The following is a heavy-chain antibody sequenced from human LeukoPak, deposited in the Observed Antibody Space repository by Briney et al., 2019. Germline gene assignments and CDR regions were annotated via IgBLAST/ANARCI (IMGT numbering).Heavy chain of an antibody. CDR1: GFTFSSYS. V-gene: IGHV3-21*04. J-gene: IGHJ4*02. Sequence: GGSLRLSCAASGFTFSSYSMNWVRQAPGKGLEWVSSISSSSSYIYYADSVKGRFTISRDNSKNTLYLQMNSLRAEDTAVYYCASDGGNSAFDYWGQGTLVTVSS. CDR2: ISSSSSYI. CDR3: ASDGGNSAFDY. D-gene: IGHD4-23*01.